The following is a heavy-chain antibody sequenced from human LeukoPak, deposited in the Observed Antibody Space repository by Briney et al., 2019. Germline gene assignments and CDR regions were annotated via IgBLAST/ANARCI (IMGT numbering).Heavy chain of an antibody. CDR2: IRYDGSNK. V-gene: IGHV3-30*02. CDR3: ARDSTVTPTVYGMDV. Sequence: GGSLRLSCSASGFTFSSYGMHWVRQAPGKGLEWVAFIRYDGSNKYYADSVKGRFTISRDNSKNTLYLQMNSLRAEDTAVYYCARDSTVTPTVYGMDVWGQGTTVTVSS. J-gene: IGHJ6*02. CDR1: GFTFSSYG. D-gene: IGHD4-17*01.